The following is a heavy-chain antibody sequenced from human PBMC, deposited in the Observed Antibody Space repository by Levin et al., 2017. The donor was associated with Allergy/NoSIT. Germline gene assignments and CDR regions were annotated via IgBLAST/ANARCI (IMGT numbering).Heavy chain of an antibody. J-gene: IGHJ4*02. D-gene: IGHD1-26*01. CDR3: ATWGGTNSY. CDR1: GFTLRSYG. CDR2: LSYDGRNGNTE. V-gene: IGHV3-30*03. Sequence: QAGGSLRLSCAASGFTLRSYGMHWVRQALGKGLEWVAALSYDGRNGNTEHYADSVKGRFTISRDNSKNTLYLQMNSLRVEDTAIYYCATWGGTNSYWGQGTLVTVSS.